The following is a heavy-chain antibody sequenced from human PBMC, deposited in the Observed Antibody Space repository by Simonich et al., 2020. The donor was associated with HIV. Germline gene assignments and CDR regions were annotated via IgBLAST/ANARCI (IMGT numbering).Heavy chain of an antibody. CDR3: AREFVYYGSGLSPSWFDP. CDR2: INHSGTT. V-gene: IGHV4-34*01. J-gene: IGHJ5*02. Sequence: QVQLQQWGAGLLKPSETLSLTCAVYGGSFSGYYWSWIRQPPGKGLEWLGEINHSGTTNYNPSLKSRVTISVDTSKNQFSLKLSSGTAADTAVYYCAREFVYYGSGLSPSWFDPWGQGTLVTVSS. CDR1: GGSFSGYY. D-gene: IGHD3-10*01.